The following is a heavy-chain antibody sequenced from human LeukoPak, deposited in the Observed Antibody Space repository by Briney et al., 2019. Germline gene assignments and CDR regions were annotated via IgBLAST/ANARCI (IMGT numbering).Heavy chain of an antibody. CDR3: ASTVILTGYYFSSGNDY. J-gene: IGHJ4*02. V-gene: IGHV3-21*01. D-gene: IGHD3-9*01. CDR1: GFTFSSYS. Sequence: GGSLRLSCAASGFTFSSYSMNWVRQAPGKGLEWVSSISNSSSYIYYADSVKGRFTISRDNAKNSLYLQMNSLRAEDTAVYYCASTVILTGYYFSSGNDYWGQGTLVTVSS. CDR2: ISNSSSYI.